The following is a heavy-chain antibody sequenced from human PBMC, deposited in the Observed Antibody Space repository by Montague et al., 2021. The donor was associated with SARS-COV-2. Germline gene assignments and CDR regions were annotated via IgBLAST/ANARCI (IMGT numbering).Heavy chain of an antibody. CDR2: LSYSGRP. CDR1: GGSFRDYA. CDR3: AGRLPQYTSGWYFDQ. V-gene: IGHV4-59*08. J-gene: IGHJ4*02. D-gene: IGHD6-19*01. Sequence: ETLSLTCDFAGGSFRDYAWSWIRQPPGKRLEWIGYLSYSGRPIYNPSXESRVSISVDTSKNQFSLRLRSVIAADTAVYYCAGRLPQYTSGWYFDQWGQGTLVAVSS.